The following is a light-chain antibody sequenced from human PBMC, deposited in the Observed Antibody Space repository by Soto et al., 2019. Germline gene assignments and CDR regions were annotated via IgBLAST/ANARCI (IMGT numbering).Light chain of an antibody. Sequence: EIGFTQSPGTLSLSPGEMATLSCMAIQSVATTFLAWYQQKPGQAPRLLIYGASSRATGIPDRFSGSRSGTDFTLTISRLEPEDFAVYYCRQYGSSPRTFGQGTKVDIK. CDR2: GAS. CDR3: RQYGSSPRT. V-gene: IGKV3-20*01. CDR1: QSVATTF. J-gene: IGKJ1*01.